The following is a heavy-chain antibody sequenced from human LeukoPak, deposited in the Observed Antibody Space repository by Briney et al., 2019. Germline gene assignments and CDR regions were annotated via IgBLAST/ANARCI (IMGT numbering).Heavy chain of an antibody. J-gene: IGHJ2*01. CDR3: ARDRAAPTWFFDL. Sequence: PGGSLRLSCAASGFTFSIYSMNWVRQAPGEGLEWLSYISADSNTMYYADSVKGRFTISRDNAKTSLYLQMNTLRDEDTAVYYCARDRAAPTWFFDLWGRGTLVLVSS. D-gene: IGHD2-15*01. CDR1: GFTFSIYS. V-gene: IGHV3-48*02. CDR2: ISADSNTM.